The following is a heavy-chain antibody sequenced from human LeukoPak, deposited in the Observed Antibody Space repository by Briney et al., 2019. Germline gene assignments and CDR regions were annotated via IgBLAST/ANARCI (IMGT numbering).Heavy chain of an antibody. CDR2: ISGSSSYM. V-gene: IGHV3-21*01. Sequence: GGSLRLSCAASGFPFSAYSMNWVRQAPGKGLEWVSSISGSSSYMFYADSVKGRFTISRDNAKNSLYLQMNSLRAEDTAVYYCAKAYYDSSGYSCYFDYWGQGTLVTVSS. CDR3: AKAYYDSSGYSCYFDY. J-gene: IGHJ4*02. CDR1: GFPFSAYS. D-gene: IGHD3-22*01.